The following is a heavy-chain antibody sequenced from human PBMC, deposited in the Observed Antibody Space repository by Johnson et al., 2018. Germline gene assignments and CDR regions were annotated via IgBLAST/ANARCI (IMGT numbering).Heavy chain of an antibody. CDR2: IIPIFGTA. CDR3: ASAYCGGDCYSYDGMDV. D-gene: IGHD2-21*02. V-gene: IGHV1-69*12. Sequence: QVQLVQSGAEVKKPGSSVKVSCKASGGTFSSYAISWVRQAPGQGLEWMGGIIPIFGTANYAQKFQGRVPITADESTSTAYMELGSLRSEDPAGYYCASAYCGGDCYSYDGMDVWGQGTTVTVSS. CDR1: GGTFSSYA. J-gene: IGHJ6*02.